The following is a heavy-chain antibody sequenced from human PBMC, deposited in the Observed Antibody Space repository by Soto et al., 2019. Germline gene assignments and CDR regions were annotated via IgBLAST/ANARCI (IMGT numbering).Heavy chain of an antibody. Sequence: GGSLRLSCAASGFTFSSYSMNWVRQAPGKGLEWVSSISSSSSYIYYADSVKGRFTISRDNAKNSLYLQMNSLRAEDTAVYYCARGYEYYDFWSGYQHYYYGMDVWGQGTTVTVS. CDR1: GFTFSSYS. D-gene: IGHD3-3*01. V-gene: IGHV3-21*01. CDR3: ARGYEYYDFWSGYQHYYYGMDV. CDR2: ISSSSSYI. J-gene: IGHJ6*02.